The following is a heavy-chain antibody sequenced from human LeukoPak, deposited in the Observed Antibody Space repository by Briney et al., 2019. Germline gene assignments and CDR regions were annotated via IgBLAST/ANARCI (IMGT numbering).Heavy chain of an antibody. Sequence: PPEPLSLTCAVYGGSFSGYYWSWIRQPPGKGLEWIGEINHSGSTNYNPSLKSRVTISVDTSKNQFSLKLSSVTAADTAVYYCARGGLLRWSLRVTDGMDVWGQGTTVTVS. CDR3: ARGGLLRWSLRVTDGMDV. CDR2: INHSGST. D-gene: IGHD4-23*01. J-gene: IGHJ6*02. V-gene: IGHV4-34*01. CDR1: GGSFSGYY.